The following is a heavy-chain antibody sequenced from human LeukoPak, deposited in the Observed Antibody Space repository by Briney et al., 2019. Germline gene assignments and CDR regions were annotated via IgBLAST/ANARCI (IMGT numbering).Heavy chain of an antibody. CDR1: GYTFTSYG. CDR2: ISAYNGNT. CDR3: ARGREVAAKFSSFDY. Sequence: GASVKVSCKASGYTFTSYGISWVRQAPGQGLEWMGWISAYNGNTNYAQKLQGRVTMTTDTSTSTAYMELRSLRSDDTAVYYCARGREVAAKFSSFDYGGQGTLVTVSS. D-gene: IGHD6-13*01. J-gene: IGHJ4*02. V-gene: IGHV1-18*01.